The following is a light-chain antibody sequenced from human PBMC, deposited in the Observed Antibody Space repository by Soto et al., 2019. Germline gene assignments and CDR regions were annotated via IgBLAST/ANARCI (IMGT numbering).Light chain of an antibody. CDR2: GTP. J-gene: IGKJ2*01. CDR3: QQYGSSLYT. V-gene: IGKV3-20*01. CDR1: QSLDNNY. Sequence: IVLTQSPGTLSLSPGERATLSCRTSQSLDNNYLAWYQQKPGQAPRLLIYGTPNRATGIPDRFSGSGSGTDFTLTISRLEPEDFAVYYCQQYGSSLYTFGQGTKVDIK.